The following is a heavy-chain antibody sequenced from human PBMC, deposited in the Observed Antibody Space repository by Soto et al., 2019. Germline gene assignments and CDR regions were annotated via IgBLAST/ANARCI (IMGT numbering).Heavy chain of an antibody. CDR1: GFPFTNYA. D-gene: IGHD1-1*01. CDR3: AKMPDGVNSNSPYC. J-gene: IGHJ4*02. CDR2: TGGGIGP. Sequence: EVQLLESGGGVVQPGESLKLACAASGFPFTNYAMSWVRQAPGKGLEWVSTTGGGIGPYYADSVKGRFTISRDNPRCTLYLEMNSLRAEDTAIYYCAKMPDGVNSNSPYCWCPGTLVTVSS. V-gene: IGHV3-23*01.